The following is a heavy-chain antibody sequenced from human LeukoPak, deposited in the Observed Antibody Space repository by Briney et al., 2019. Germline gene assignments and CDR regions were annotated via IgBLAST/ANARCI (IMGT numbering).Heavy chain of an antibody. CDR3: AKPLYYYYDSSGYPDY. CDR2: ISGSGGST. J-gene: IGHJ4*02. CDR1: GFTFSSYA. V-gene: IGHV3-23*01. Sequence: TGGSLRLSCAASGFTFSSYAMSWVSQAPGKGLEWVSAISGSGGSTYYADSVKGRFTISRDNSKNTLYLQMNSLRAEDTAVYYCAKPLYYYYDSSGYPDYWGQGTLVTVSS. D-gene: IGHD3-22*01.